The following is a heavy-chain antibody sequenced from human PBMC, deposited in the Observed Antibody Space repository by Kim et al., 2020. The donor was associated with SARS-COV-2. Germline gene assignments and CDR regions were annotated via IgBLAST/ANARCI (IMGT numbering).Heavy chain of an antibody. J-gene: IGHJ6*01. CDR1: GFTFSNYG. CDR3: AKYYYDSSAVKGKGMDV. Sequence: GGSLRLSCAASGFTFSNYGMHWVRQAPGKGLEWLAVISNDGGGKYYGDSVKGRFSISRDNSKNTLYLQMNSLRPEDTAAYYCAKYYYDSSAVKGKGMDV. CDR2: ISNDGGGK. D-gene: IGHD3-22*01. V-gene: IGHV3-30*18.